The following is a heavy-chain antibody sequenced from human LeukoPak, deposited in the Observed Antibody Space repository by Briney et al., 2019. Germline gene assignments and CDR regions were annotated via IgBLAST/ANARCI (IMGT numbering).Heavy chain of an antibody. CDR1: GFTFSTYA. V-gene: IGHV3-23*01. D-gene: IGHD3-10*01. J-gene: IGHJ6*02. Sequence: GGSLRLSCAASGFTFSTYAMSWVRQAPGKGLEWVSAISTGGDTIYYADSVKGRFTVSRDNSKNTVYVEMNSLRAEDTAMYYCARGPHYGSGSHFSYYGMDVWGQGTTVTVSS. CDR2: ISTGGDTI. CDR3: ARGPHYGSGSHFSYYGMDV.